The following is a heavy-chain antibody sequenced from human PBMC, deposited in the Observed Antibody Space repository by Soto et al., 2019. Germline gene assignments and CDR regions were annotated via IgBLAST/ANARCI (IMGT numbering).Heavy chain of an antibody. D-gene: IGHD6-13*01. V-gene: IGHV1-2*04. CDR2: MNPDTGGT. Sequence: TFSDFSMHWVRQAPGQGLEWVGWMNPDTGGTNYAQKFQGWVTMTRDTSISTAYMELSRLRSDDTAVYYCARDPYTSSSGYYYGMDVWGQGTTVTVSS. CDR3: ARDPYTSSSGYYYGMDV. J-gene: IGHJ6*02. CDR1: TFSDFS.